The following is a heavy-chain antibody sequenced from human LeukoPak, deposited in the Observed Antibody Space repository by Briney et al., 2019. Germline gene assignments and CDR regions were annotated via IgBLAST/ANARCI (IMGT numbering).Heavy chain of an antibody. V-gene: IGHV1-18*01. CDR2: ISGYSGNT. J-gene: IGHJ4*02. CDR3: ARDAVSTTTVGGIDY. D-gene: IGHD5/OR15-5a*01. CDR1: GYTFTNYG. Sequence: ASVKVSCKASGYTFTNYGIILVRQAPGQGLEWMGWISGYSGNTKYAEKIQGRVTMTTDTSTSTTYTELRSLRSDDTAVYYCARDAVSTTTVGGIDYWGQGTLVTVSS.